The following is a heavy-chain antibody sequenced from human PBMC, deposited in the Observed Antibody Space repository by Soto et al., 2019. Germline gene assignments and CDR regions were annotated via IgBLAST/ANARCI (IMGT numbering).Heavy chain of an antibody. CDR3: VRSVPAATWAYNGMDV. V-gene: IGHV4-4*02. J-gene: IGHJ6*02. Sequence: QVRLKESGPGLVKPSGTLSLTCAVSGGSVSSSSCWSWRRQAPRKGLEWIGEIYHSGTFNYNPSLASRVSVSVDESRNQVSLTLNSVTAADTAIYYCVRSVPAATWAYNGMDVWGQGTTVTVSS. CDR2: IYHSGTF. CDR1: GGSVSSSSC. D-gene: IGHD2-2*01.